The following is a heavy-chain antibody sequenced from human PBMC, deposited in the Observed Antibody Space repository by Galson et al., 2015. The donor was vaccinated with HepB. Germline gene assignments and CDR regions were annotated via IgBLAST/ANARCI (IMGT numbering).Heavy chain of an antibody. CDR1: GYTFTSYG. D-gene: IGHD6-13*01. V-gene: IGHV1-18*04. CDR2: ISAYNGNT. CDR3: ARVVGIAAAGPPWFDP. Sequence: SVKVSCKASGYTFTSYGISWVRQAPGQGLEWMGWISAYNGNTNYAQKLQGRVTMTTDTSTSTAYMELRSLRSDDTAVYYCARVVGIAAAGPPWFDPWGQGTLVTVSS. J-gene: IGHJ5*02.